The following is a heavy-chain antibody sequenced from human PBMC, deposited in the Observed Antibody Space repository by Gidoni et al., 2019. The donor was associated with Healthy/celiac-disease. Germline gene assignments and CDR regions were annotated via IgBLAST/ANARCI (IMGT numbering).Heavy chain of an antibody. Sequence: QLQLQASGPGLVKPSEPLSLTCTVSGGSISSSSYYWGWIRQPPGKGLEWIGSIYYSGSTYYNPSLKSRVTRSVDTSKNQFSLKLSSVTAADTAVYYCARRGEIGSGWYLANNFDYWGQGTLVTVSS. D-gene: IGHD6-19*01. CDR1: GGSISSSSYY. J-gene: IGHJ4*02. CDR3: ARRGEIGSGWYLANNFDY. V-gene: IGHV4-39*01. CDR2: IYYSGST.